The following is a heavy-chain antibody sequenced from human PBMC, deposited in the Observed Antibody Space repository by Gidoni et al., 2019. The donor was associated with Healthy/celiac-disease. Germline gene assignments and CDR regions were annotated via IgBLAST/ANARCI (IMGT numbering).Heavy chain of an antibody. CDR3: ASRSSSTSYYYGMDV. D-gene: IGHD2-2*01. Sequence: QVQLVQSGAGVEKPGAAGQGSGQASGGTFSSYAISWVRQAPGQGLAWMGGNIPICGTANYAHKFQVRVTITADESTSTDYMELSSLRSEDTAVYYCASRSSSTSYYYGMDVWGQGTTVTVSS. CDR1: GGTFSSYA. V-gene: IGHV1-69*01. CDR2: NIPICGTA. J-gene: IGHJ6*02.